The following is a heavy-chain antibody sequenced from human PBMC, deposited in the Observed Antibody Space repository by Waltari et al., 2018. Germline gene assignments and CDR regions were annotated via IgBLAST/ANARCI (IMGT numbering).Heavy chain of an antibody. Sequence: QVQLVQSGAEVKKPGASVKVSCKASGYTFTGYYMHWVRQAPGQGLEWMVGINPNSGGTNYGQSFQGRVTMTRDTAISTAYMELSRLRSDDTAVYYCARETGYNGNYVDYWGQGTLVTVSS. V-gene: IGHV1-2*02. D-gene: IGHD1-20*01. CDR3: ARETGYNGNYVDY. J-gene: IGHJ4*02. CDR1: GYTFTGYY. CDR2: INPNSGGT.